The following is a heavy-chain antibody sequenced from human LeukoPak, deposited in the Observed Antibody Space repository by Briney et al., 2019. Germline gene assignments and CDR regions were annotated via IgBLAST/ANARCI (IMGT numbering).Heavy chain of an antibody. Sequence: ASVKVSCKASGYTFTSYYMHWVRQAPGQGLEWMGIINPSGGSTSYAQKFQGRVTMTRDTSTSTVYMELSSLRSEDTAVYYCAAIYDSSGTRVQARWVYYYNMDVWGKGTTVTVSS. CDR2: INPSGGST. D-gene: IGHD3-22*01. CDR3: AAIYDSSGTRVQARWVYYYNMDV. CDR1: GYTFTSYY. V-gene: IGHV1-46*01. J-gene: IGHJ6*03.